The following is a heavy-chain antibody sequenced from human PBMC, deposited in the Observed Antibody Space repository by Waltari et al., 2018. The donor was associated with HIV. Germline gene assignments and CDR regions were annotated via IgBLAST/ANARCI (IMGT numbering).Heavy chain of an antibody. CDR1: GGSISSYY. Sequence: QVQLQESGPGLVKPSETLSLTCTVSGGSISSYYCSWIRQPPGKGLEWIGYIYYSGSTNYNPSLKSRVTISVDTSKNQFSLNLSSVTAADTAVYYCARDRYDSSGYNLRGYYYGMDVWGQGTTVTVSS. V-gene: IGHV4-59*01. CDR2: IYYSGST. J-gene: IGHJ6*02. CDR3: ARDRYDSSGYNLRGYYYGMDV. D-gene: IGHD3-22*01.